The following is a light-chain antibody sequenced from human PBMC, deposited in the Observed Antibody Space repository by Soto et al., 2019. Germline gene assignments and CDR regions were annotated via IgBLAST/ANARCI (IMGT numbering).Light chain of an antibody. Sequence: VMTQCPGTLSVSLGERSTLSCRASQSVXIHFAWYEQKPGQAPRLLNXDKSTRATGILARFIGSGSGKEFTLTISSLQSEDFAVYYCQQYSKWPPSTVGQGTRLEIK. CDR3: QQYSKWPPST. J-gene: IGKJ5*01. CDR1: QSVXIH. V-gene: IGKV3-15*01. CDR2: DKS.